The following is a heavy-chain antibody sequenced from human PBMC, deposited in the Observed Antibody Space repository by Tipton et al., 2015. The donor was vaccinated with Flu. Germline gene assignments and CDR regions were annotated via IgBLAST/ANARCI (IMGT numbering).Heavy chain of an antibody. J-gene: IGHJ4*02. CDR2: IYSSGYT. CDR1: GGSISDYY. Sequence: LSLTCTVSGGSISDYYWSWIRQPPGKGLECIGYIYSSGYTYYNPSLKSQVTISMDTSKNQFSLKLSSVTAADTAVYYCAGHFRDASGWPQWGQGTLVTVSS. V-gene: IGHV4-59*01. D-gene: IGHD6-19*01. CDR3: AGHFRDASGWPQ.